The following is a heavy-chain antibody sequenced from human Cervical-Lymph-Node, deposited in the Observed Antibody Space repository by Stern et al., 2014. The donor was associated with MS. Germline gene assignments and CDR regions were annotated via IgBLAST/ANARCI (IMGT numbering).Heavy chain of an antibody. D-gene: IGHD3-22*01. V-gene: IGHV1-69*01. CDR3: ASREDDGSGPAHWGDDY. Sequence: VQLVESGAEVKKPGSSVKVSCKASGGTFSSYAISWVRQAPGQGLEWMGGIIPIFGTANYAQKFQGRVTITADESTSTAYMELSSLRSEDTAVYYCASREDDGSGPAHWGDDYWGQGTLVTVSS. J-gene: IGHJ4*02. CDR1: GGTFSSYA. CDR2: IIPIFGTA.